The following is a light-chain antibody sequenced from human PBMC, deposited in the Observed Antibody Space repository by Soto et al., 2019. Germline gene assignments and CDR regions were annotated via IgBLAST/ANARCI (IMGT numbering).Light chain of an antibody. Sequence: QSALSQPASVSGSPGQSITISCTGTSSDVGGYDYVSWYQQHPGKAPKLIICEVNNRPSGVSNRFSGSKSGNTASLTISGLQTEDEADYYCSSYTSTSTLIVFSGGTKLTVL. CDR3: SSYTSTSTLIV. V-gene: IGLV2-14*01. J-gene: IGLJ2*01. CDR2: EVN. CDR1: SSDVGGYDY.